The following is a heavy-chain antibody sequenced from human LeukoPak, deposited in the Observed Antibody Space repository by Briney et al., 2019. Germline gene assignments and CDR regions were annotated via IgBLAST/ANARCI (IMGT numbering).Heavy chain of an antibody. D-gene: IGHD5-12*01. CDR2: ISGSGGST. J-gene: IGHJ4*02. CDR1: GFTFSNYA. V-gene: IGHV3-23*01. CDR3: AKNGYSGYVDRYYFDY. Sequence: GGSLRLSCATSGFTFSNYAMSWVRQAPGKGLEWVSGISGSGGSTYYADSVKGRFTISRDNSKNTLYLQMNSLRAEDTAVYYCAKNGYSGYVDRYYFDYWGQGTLVTVSS.